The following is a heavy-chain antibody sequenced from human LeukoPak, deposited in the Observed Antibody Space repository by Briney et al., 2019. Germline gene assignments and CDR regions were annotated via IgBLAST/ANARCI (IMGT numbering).Heavy chain of an antibody. Sequence: SETLSLTCAVYGGSFSGYYWSWIRQPPGKGLEWIGEINHSGSTNYNPSLKSRVTISVDTSKNRFSLKLSSVTAADTAVYYCARAVGDSSGYYYVDYWGQGTLVTVSS. CDR1: GGSFSGYY. CDR2: INHSGST. V-gene: IGHV4-34*01. CDR3: ARAVGDSSGYYYVDY. D-gene: IGHD3-22*01. J-gene: IGHJ4*02.